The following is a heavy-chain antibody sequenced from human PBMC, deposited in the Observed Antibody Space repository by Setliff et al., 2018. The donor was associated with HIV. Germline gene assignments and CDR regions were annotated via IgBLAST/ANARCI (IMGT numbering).Heavy chain of an antibody. Sequence: GGSLRLSCAASGLTLSNSAMTWVRQKPGRGLEWVSLIQSGGIIYYADSVKGRFTISRDSSSNTLSLQMTSLRAEDTALYYCAALYYDNNPPAAWGQGTLVTVSS. D-gene: IGHD3-16*01. CDR2: IQSGGII. CDR3: AALYYDNNPPAA. J-gene: IGHJ4*02. V-gene: IGHV3-23*01. CDR1: GLTLSNSA.